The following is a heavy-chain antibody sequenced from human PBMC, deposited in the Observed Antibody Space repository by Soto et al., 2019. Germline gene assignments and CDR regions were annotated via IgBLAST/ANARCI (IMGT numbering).Heavy chain of an antibody. CDR3: NYYYDSGTHFHVDY. Sequence: EVQLVESGGGLVRPGESLRLSCAASGFTFTNAWIHWVRQAPGKGLEWVGRIKSKTDGGTTDLAAPVKGRFTLSRDDSNDTVYLQMNSLKSGDSAVYYCNYYYDSGTHFHVDYWGQGTLVTVSS. D-gene: IGHD3-22*01. CDR1: GFTFTNAW. CDR2: IKSKTDGGTT. J-gene: IGHJ4*02. V-gene: IGHV3-15*01.